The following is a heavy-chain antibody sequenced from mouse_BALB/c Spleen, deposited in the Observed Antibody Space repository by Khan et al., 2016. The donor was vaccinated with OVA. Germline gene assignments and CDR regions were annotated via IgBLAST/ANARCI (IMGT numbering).Heavy chain of an antibody. CDR1: GFSLTGYG. Sequence: VQLQESGPGLVAPSQSLSITCTVSGFSLTGYGVNWVRQPPGKGLEWLGMIWGDGSTDYNSALKSRLSISKDNSKSQVFLKMNSLQTDDTARYXCARAYYGNYREAMDYWGQGTSVPVSA. CDR3: ARAYYGNYREAMDY. D-gene: IGHD2-1*01. CDR2: IWGDGST. V-gene: IGHV2-6-7*01. J-gene: IGHJ4*01.